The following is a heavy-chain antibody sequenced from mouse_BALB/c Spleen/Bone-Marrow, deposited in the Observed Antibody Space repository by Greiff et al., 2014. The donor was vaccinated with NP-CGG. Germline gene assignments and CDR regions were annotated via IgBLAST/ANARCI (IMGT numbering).Heavy chain of an antibody. CDR2: INPSNGGT. V-gene: IGHV1S81*02. D-gene: IGHD1-1*01. CDR3: TRDHYYYGSSCWYFDV. CDR1: GYTFTSYY. J-gene: IGHJ1*01. Sequence: QVQLQQPGAELVKPGASVKLSCKASGYTFTSYYMYWVKQRPGQGLEWIGGINPSNGGTNFNEKFKSKATLTVDKSSSTAYMQLSSLTSEDSAVYYCTRDHYYYGSSCWYFDVWGAGTTVTVSS.